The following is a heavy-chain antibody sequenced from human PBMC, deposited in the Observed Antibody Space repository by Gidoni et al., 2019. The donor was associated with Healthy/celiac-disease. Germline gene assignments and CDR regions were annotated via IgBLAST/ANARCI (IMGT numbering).Heavy chain of an antibody. D-gene: IGHD3-10*01. CDR1: GGSFSGYY. Sequence: QVQLQQWGAGLLKPSETLSLTCAVYGGSFSGYYWSWIRQPPGKGLEWIGEINHSGSTNYNPSLKSRVTISVDTSKNQFSLKLSSVTAADTAVYYCARPSLYGSGSPFDYWGQGTLVTVSS. J-gene: IGHJ4*02. CDR2: INHSGST. CDR3: ARPSLYGSGSPFDY. V-gene: IGHV4-34*01.